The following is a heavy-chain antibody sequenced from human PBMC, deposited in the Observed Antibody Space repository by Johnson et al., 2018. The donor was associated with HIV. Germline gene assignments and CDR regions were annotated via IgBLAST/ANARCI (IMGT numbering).Heavy chain of an antibody. CDR3: ANPPLWTGDQTAFDI. V-gene: IGHV3-11*04. J-gene: IGHJ3*02. CDR2: ISSSGSTI. CDR1: GFTFSDYY. Sequence: QLVESGGGVVQPGRSLRLSCAASGFTFSDYYMSWIRQAPGKGLEWVSYISSSGSTIYYADSVKGRFTISRDNAKNSLYLQMNSLRAEDTAVYYCANPPLWTGDQTAFDIWGQGTMVTVSS. D-gene: IGHD3/OR15-3a*01.